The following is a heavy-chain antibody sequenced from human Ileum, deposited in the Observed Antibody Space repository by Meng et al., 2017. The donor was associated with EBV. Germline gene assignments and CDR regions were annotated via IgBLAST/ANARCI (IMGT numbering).Heavy chain of an antibody. CDR2: NGST. J-gene: IGHJ4*02. CDR3: ARDHWGSFDY. CDR1: GGFMRDKE. Sequence: VRRPAWGQSMERLLWNGCVTRTLSGGFMRDKERGRDWIRQTPENGREKNENGSTKYNTSLKSRFTISLETSKSQFFVKLKSVTAADTAIYFFARDHWGSFDYWGQGILVTVSS. V-gene: IGHV4-59*01. D-gene: IGHD7-27*01.